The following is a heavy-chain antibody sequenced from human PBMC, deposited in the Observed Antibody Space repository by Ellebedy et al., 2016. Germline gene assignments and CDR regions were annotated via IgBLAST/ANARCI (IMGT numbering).Heavy chain of an antibody. D-gene: IGHD5-12*01. CDR1: GGSISSGDYY. CDR2: IYYSGST. CDR3: ALIVATDGYWFDP. Sequence: SETLSLTCTVSGGSISSGDYYWSWIRQPPGKGLEWIGYIYYSGSTYYNPSLKSRVTISVDTSKNQFSLKLSSVTAADTAVYYCALIVATDGYWFDPWGQGTLVTVSS. J-gene: IGHJ5*02. V-gene: IGHV4-30-4*01.